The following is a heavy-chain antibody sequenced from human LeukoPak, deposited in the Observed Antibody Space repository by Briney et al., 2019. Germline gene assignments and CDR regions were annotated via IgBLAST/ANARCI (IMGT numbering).Heavy chain of an antibody. CDR3: ARVFYGPGSYTAYYFDY. D-gene: IGHD3-10*01. CDR1: GGSINTGDCY. CDR2: IYYRGTT. J-gene: IGHJ4*02. Sequence: PSQTLSLTCTVSGGSINTGDCYWSWIRQPPGMGLEWIGYIYYRGTTYYNPSLKSRLTMSVETSKNQFSLKLSSVTAADTAVYYCARVFYGPGSYTAYYFDYWGQGTLVTVSS. V-gene: IGHV4-30-4*01.